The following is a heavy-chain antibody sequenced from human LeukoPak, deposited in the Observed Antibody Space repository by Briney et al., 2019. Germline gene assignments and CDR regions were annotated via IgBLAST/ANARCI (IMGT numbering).Heavy chain of an antibody. V-gene: IGHV4-39*01. CDR1: GGSISSSSYY. Sequence: PSETLSLTCTVSGGSISSSSYYWGWIRQPPGKGLEWIGSIYYSASTYYSPSLKSQVTISVDTSKNQFPLKLSSVTAADTAVYYCARIGSGSYYSAGWGQGTLVTVSS. D-gene: IGHD3-10*01. CDR3: ARIGSGSYYSAG. CDR2: IYYSAST. J-gene: IGHJ4*02.